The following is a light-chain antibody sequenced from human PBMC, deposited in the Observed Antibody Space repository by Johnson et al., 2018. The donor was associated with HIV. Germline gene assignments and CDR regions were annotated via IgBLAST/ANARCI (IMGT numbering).Light chain of an antibody. CDR2: DNN. V-gene: IGLV1-51*01. CDR3: GTWDSSLSVGV. Sequence: QSVLTQPPSVSAAPGQKVTISCSGSSSNIGNNYVSWYQQLPGTAPKLLIYDNNKRPSRIPDRFSGSKSGTSATLGITGLQTGDEADYYCGTWDSSLSVGVFGTGTKVTGL. J-gene: IGLJ1*01. CDR1: SSNIGNNY.